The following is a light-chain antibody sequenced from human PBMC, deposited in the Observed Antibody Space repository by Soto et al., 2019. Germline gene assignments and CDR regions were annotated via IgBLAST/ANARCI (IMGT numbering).Light chain of an antibody. CDR1: QSVSSSY. V-gene: IGKV3-20*01. J-gene: IGKJ4*01. Sequence: DIVLTQSPGTLSLSPGERATLSYRASQSVSSSYLAWYQQKPGQAPRLLIYGASNRATGIPDRFSGGGSATDFTLTISRLEPEDFAVYYCQQYDNSPLTFGGGTKVEIK. CDR3: QQYDNSPLT. CDR2: GAS.